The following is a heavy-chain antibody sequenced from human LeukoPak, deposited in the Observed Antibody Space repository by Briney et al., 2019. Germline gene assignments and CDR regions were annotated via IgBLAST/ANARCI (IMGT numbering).Heavy chain of an antibody. Sequence: KPGGSLRLSCAASGFTFSSYSMKWVRQAPGKGLEWVSSISSSSSYIYYADSVKGRFTISRDNAKNSLYLQMNSLRAEDTAVYYCARASSTSYYYYYMDVWGKGTTVTVSS. V-gene: IGHV3-21*01. CDR2: ISSSSSYI. J-gene: IGHJ6*03. CDR1: GFTFSSYS. D-gene: IGHD5/OR15-5a*01. CDR3: ARASSTSYYYYYMDV.